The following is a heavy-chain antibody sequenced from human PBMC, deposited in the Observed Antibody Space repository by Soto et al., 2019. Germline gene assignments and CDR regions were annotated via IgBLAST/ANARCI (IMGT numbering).Heavy chain of an antibody. D-gene: IGHD1-26*01. V-gene: IGHV4-31*03. Sequence: QVQLQESGPGLVKPSQTLSLTCTVSGGSISSGIYYWSWIRQNPGKGLEWIGHIYYSGSTYYNPSPKSRVSIAVDPSNNQCSLQLASVTAAHTAVYYCARVALGRVVGATPPCFDYRGHGTLVTVSS. CDR1: GGSISSGIYY. CDR2: IYYSGST. CDR3: ARVALGRVVGATPPCFDY. J-gene: IGHJ4*01.